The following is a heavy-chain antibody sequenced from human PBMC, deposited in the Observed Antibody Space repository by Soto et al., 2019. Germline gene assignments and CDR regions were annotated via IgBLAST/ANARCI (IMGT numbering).Heavy chain of an antibody. CDR3: ARERREEIHDGYDIDY. J-gene: IGHJ4*02. D-gene: IGHD5-12*01. CDR2: IYTSGST. Sequence: SETLSLTCTVSGGSISDYYWSWIRQPAGKALEWIGRIYTSGSTDYNPSLRSRVTISIDMSKKQFSLKVTSMTAADTAVYYCARERREEIHDGYDIDYWGQGTLVTVSS. V-gene: IGHV4-4*07. CDR1: GGSISDYY.